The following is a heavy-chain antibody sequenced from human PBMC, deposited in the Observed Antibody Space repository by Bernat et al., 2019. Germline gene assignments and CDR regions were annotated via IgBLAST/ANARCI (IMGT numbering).Heavy chain of an antibody. Sequence: QVQLQESGPGLVKPSQTLSLTCTVSGDSISSTGYYWTWIRQHPEKGLEWIGYIYYSGNTYYKPSLKSRVTMSVDMSKNQFSLKLTSVTAADTAVYYCAREVSIFGVVDYWGQGTLVTVSS. CDR2: IYYSGNT. V-gene: IGHV4-31*03. D-gene: IGHD3-3*01. CDR3: AREVSIFGVVDY. J-gene: IGHJ4*02. CDR1: GDSISSTGYY.